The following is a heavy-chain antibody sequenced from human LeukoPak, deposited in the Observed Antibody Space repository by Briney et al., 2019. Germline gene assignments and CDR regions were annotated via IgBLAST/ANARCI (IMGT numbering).Heavy chain of an antibody. D-gene: IGHD1-20*01. J-gene: IGHJ4*02. V-gene: IGHV4-34*01. CDR3: ARGGRYNWKRIDY. CDR1: GESFSGYY. CDR2: INHSGST. Sequence: PSETLSLTCAVYGESFSGYYWSWIRQPPGKGLEWIGEINHSGSTNYNPSLKSRVAISVDTSKNQFSLKLSSVTAADTAVYYCARGGRYNWKRIDYWGQGTLVTVSS.